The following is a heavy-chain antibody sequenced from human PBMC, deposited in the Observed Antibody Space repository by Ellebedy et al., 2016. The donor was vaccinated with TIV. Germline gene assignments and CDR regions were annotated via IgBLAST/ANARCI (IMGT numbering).Heavy chain of an antibody. J-gene: IGHJ4*02. CDR1: GYSVTELS. CDR2: FDPEDDET. Sequence: AASVKVSCKVSGYSVTELSIHWVRQAPGKGLEWMGGFDPEDDETVFAQNFQGRVTMTEDTFTDTAYMELSSLRSEDTAVYDCARAWRDGYNFPLGDYWGQGTLVTVSS. V-gene: IGHV1-24*01. CDR3: ARAWRDGYNFPLGDY. D-gene: IGHD5-24*01.